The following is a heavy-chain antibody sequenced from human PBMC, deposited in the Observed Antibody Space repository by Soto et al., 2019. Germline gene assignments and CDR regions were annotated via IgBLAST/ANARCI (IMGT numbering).Heavy chain of an antibody. CDR3: ATYYYDSSGYYRYYYYGMDV. V-gene: IGHV1-46*01. CDR2: INPSGGST. CDR1: GYTFTSYY. Sequence: QVQLVQSGAEVKKPGASVKVSCKASGYTFTSYYMHWVRQAPGQGLEWMGIINPSGGSTSYAQKFQCRFTMTRDTSTSTVYMDLSSLRSEDTAVYYCATYYYDSSGYYRYYYYGMDVWGQGTTVTVSS. D-gene: IGHD3-22*01. J-gene: IGHJ6*02.